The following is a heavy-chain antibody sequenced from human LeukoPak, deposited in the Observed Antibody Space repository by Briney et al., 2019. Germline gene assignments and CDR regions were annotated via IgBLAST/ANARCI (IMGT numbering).Heavy chain of an antibody. CDR3: ARVKRDCSGGSCYSYDY. Sequence: PGGSLRLSCAASGFTFSSYWMHWVRQAPGKGLVWVSHINTDGSSTSYADSVKGRFTISRDNAKNTLYLQMNSLRAEDTAVYYCARVKRDCSGGSCYSYDYWGQGTLVTVSS. CDR1: GFTFSSYW. V-gene: IGHV3-74*01. J-gene: IGHJ4*02. D-gene: IGHD2-15*01. CDR2: INTDGSST.